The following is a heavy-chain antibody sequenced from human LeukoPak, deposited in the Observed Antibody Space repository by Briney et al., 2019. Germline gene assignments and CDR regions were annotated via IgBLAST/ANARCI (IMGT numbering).Heavy chain of an antibody. V-gene: IGHV4-4*07. D-gene: IGHD6-13*01. J-gene: IGHJ4*02. CDR3: ARGDTAAAAALGY. CDR2: MYHNG. CDR1: GGSISNSY. Sequence: SETLSLTCTVSGGSISNSYWSWIRQPAGKGLEWIGRMYHNGDYNPSLKSRVTMSVDTSKNQFSLKLSSVTVADTAVYYCARGDTAAAAALGYWGQGTLVTVSS.